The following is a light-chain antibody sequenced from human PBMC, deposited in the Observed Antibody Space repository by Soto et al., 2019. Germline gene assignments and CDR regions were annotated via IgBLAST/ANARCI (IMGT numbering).Light chain of an antibody. CDR2: GAS. Sequence: EIVLTQSPGTLSLSPGERATLSCRASQSVSSSYLAWYQHKPGQAPRLLIYGASSRATGIPDRFSGSGSGTDFTLAISRLEPEDFAVYYCQQYASSPSTFGPGTKVDIK. CDR1: QSVSSSY. J-gene: IGKJ3*01. CDR3: QQYASSPST. V-gene: IGKV3-20*01.